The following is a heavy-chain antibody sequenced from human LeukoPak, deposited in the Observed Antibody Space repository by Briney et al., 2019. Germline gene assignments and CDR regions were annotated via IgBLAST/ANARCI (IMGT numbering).Heavy chain of an antibody. CDR1: GGSFSGYY. D-gene: IGHD3-10*01. CDR3: AREATRGFDP. V-gene: IGHV4-34*01. Sequence: SETLSLTCAVYGGSFSGYYWSWIRQPPGKGLEWIGEINHSGSTNYNPSLKSRVTISVDTSKNQFSLKLSSVTAADTAVYYCAREATRGFDPWGQGTLVTVSS. J-gene: IGHJ5*02. CDR2: INHSGST.